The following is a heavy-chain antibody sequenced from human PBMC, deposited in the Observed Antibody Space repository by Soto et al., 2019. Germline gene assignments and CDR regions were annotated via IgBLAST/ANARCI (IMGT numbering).Heavy chain of an antibody. J-gene: IGHJ4*02. CDR2: IWHSGST. D-gene: IGHD2-15*01. CDR3: ARRGGNAIFGSFVY. V-gene: IGHV4-4*02. CDR1: GGSISSTNW. Sequence: QVQLQESGPGLVKPSGTLSLTCAVSGGSISSTNWWSWVRQPPGKGLEWIGGIWHSGSTNYNPSLRSRVTIAVDKSTNQFSLKLSSVPAAYTAVYYWARRGGNAIFGSFVYCGQGTLVTV.